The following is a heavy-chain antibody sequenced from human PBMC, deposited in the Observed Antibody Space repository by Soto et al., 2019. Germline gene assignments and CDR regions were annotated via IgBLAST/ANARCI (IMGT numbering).Heavy chain of an antibody. CDR1: GFTFSDYW. V-gene: IGHV3-74*01. Sequence: EVQLVESGGGLIQPGGSLRLSCAASGFTFSDYWMHWVRQAPGKGLVWVSRINGDGSSTTYADSVKGRFTISRDNAKNTLSLQMNSLRAEDTAVYYCAREHRDRYCSVGSGYMPQKNWGRGTLVTVTS. CDR2: INGDGSST. D-gene: IGHD2-15*01. J-gene: IGHJ4*02. CDR3: AREHRDRYCSVGSGYMPQKN.